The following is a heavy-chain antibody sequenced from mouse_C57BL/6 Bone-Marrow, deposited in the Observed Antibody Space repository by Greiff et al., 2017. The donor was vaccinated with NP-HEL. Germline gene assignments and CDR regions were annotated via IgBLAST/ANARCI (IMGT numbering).Heavy chain of an antibody. Sequence: EVKLMESGEGLVKPGGSLKLSCAASGFTFSSYAMSWVRQTPEKRLAWVAYISSGGDYIYYADTVKGRFTISRDNARNTLYLQMSSLKSEDTAMYYCTKIYDGLRGFAYWGQGTLVTVSA. CDR3: TKIYDGLRGFAY. V-gene: IGHV5-9-1*02. D-gene: IGHD2-3*01. J-gene: IGHJ3*01. CDR1: GFTFSSYA. CDR2: ISSGGDYI.